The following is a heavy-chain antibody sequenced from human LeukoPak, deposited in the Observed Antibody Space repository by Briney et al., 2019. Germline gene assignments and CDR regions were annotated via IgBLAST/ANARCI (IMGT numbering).Heavy chain of an antibody. CDR1: GFTFSSYA. Sequence: GRSLRLSCAASGFTFSSYAMHWVRQAPGKGLEWVAVISYDGSNKYYADSVKGRFTISRDNSKNTLYLQMNSLRAEDTAVYYCARESSGLLWFGELLSGTLDYWGQGTLVTVSS. CDR2: ISYDGSNK. J-gene: IGHJ4*02. D-gene: IGHD3-10*01. V-gene: IGHV3-30-3*01. CDR3: ARESSGLLWFGELLSGTLDY.